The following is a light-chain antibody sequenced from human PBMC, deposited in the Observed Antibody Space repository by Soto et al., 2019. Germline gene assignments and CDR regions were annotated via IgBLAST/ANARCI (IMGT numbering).Light chain of an antibody. CDR1: QSLSSY. V-gene: IGKV1-39*01. J-gene: IGKJ1*01. CDR3: QKSYSMLWT. CDR2: AAS. Sequence: DIQMTQSPSSLSASVGDRVTITCRASQSLSSYLNWYQQKPGRAPTVLIYAASSVQSGVPSRFSGSGSGTDLTITINSLQPEDFATYYCQKSYSMLWTFGQGTKVEIK.